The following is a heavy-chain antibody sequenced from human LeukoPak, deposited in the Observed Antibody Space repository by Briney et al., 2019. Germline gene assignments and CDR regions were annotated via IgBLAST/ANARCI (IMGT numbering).Heavy chain of an antibody. D-gene: IGHD3-3*01. J-gene: IGHJ4*02. V-gene: IGHV3-23*01. Sequence: GGSLRLSCAASGFIFSNYGMNWVRQAPGKGLEWVAAISASGSATSYADSVRGRFTISRDNSKSTTYLQMNSLRAEDTAVFYCAKDLYLRDSWSGYFDYWGQGIPVTVSS. CDR2: ISASGSAT. CDR1: GFIFSNYG. CDR3: AKDLYLRDSWSGYFDY.